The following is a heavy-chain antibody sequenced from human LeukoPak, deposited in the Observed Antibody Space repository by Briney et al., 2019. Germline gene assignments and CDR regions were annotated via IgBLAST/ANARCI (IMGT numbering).Heavy chain of an antibody. D-gene: IGHD3-3*01. CDR1: GFTFSSYW. J-gene: IGHJ5*02. CDR2: IKQDGSEK. V-gene: IGHV3-7*01. CDR3: AKDLLEWSRPNWFDP. Sequence: PGGSLRLSCAASGFTFSSYWMSWVRQAPGKGLEWVANIKQDGSEKYYVDSVKGRFTISRDNSKNTLYLQMNSLRAEDTAVYYCAKDLLEWSRPNWFDPWGQGTLVTVSS.